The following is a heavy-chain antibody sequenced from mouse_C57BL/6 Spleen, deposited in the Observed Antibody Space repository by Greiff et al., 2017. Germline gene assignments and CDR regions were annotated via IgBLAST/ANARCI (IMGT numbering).Heavy chain of an antibody. Sequence: QVQLQQSGPELVKPGASVKISCKASGYAFSSSWMNWVKQRPGKGLEWIGRICPGDGDTNYNGKLKGKATLTADKSSSTAYMQLSSLTSEDSAVYFCARFYYDYEYYYAMDYWGQGTSVTVSS. V-gene: IGHV1-82*01. J-gene: IGHJ4*01. CDR1: GYAFSSSW. CDR3: ARFYYDYEYYYAMDY. D-gene: IGHD2-4*01. CDR2: ICPGDGDT.